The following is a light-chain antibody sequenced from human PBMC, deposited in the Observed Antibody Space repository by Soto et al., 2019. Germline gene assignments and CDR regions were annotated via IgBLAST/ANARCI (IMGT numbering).Light chain of an antibody. J-gene: IGKJ2*01. V-gene: IGKV3-20*01. CDR1: QRVRKNY. CDR3: HQYGSSPPYT. CDR2: GST. Sequence: EVVLTQSPGTLSLSPGERATLSGRAIQRVRKNYLAWYQQKPGHSPKLLIFGSTDRATGIPDRFSGSGSGTDFTLTISRLEPEDFAVYYCHQYGSSPPYTFGQGTKLEIK.